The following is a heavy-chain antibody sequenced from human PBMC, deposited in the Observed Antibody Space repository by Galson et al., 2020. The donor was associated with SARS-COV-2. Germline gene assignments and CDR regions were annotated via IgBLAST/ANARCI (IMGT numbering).Heavy chain of an antibody. Sequence: SETLSLTCAVSGYSISTTNYWGWVRQPPGKGLEWIGSIYPSGSTYYNPSLKSRGTISLDTSRNQFSLTLHSVTAADTALYYCARQGVNMIVLVTVPGWFFDLWGRGTLVSVSS. CDR3: ARQGVNMIVLVTVPGWFFDL. CDR1: GYSISTTNY. V-gene: IGHV4-38-2*01. J-gene: IGHJ2*01. D-gene: IGHD3-22*01. CDR2: IYPSGST.